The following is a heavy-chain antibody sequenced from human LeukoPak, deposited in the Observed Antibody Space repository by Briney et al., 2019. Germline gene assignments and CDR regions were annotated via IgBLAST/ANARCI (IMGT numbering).Heavy chain of an antibody. J-gene: IGHJ4*02. D-gene: IGHD1-7*01. CDR3: LSTEVTGTTDY. CDR2: IKQDGGQI. Sequence: GGSLRLSCAASGFIFSTYWMTWVRQAPGKGLEWVANIKQDGGQIYYVDSVKGRFTISRDNAKNSLYLQMNSLRAEDTAVYYCLSTEVTGTTDYWGQGTLVTVSS. V-gene: IGHV3-7*03. CDR1: GFIFSTYW.